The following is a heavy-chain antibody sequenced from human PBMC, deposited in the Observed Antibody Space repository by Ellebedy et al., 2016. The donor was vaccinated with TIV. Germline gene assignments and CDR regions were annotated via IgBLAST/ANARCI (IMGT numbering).Heavy chain of an antibody. CDR1: GYNFAAYY. Sequence: ASVKVSCKASGYNFAAYYIHWVRQAPGQGLEWMGWINTATGDTTYAQLFQGRVTLTRDKSSRTAFMELSRLRSDDSAVFYCARVRFSTVFDYWGQGTLVTVSS. V-gene: IGHV1-2*02. CDR2: INTATGDT. J-gene: IGHJ4*02. CDR3: ARVRFSTVFDY.